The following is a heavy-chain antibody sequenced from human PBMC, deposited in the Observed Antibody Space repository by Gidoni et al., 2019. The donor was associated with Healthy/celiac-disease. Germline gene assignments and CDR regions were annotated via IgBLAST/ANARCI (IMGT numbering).Heavy chain of an antibody. J-gene: IGHJ4*02. V-gene: IGHV3-23*01. CDR1: GFTFSSYA. CDR3: AKDLTIFGVGGSYFDY. D-gene: IGHD3-3*01. CDR2: ISGSGGST. Sequence: EVQLLESGGGLVQPGGSLRLPCAAAGFTFSSYAMSWVRQATGKGLEWASAISGSGGSTYYADPVKGRFTISRDNTKNTLYLQMNSLRAEDTAVYYCAKDLTIFGVGGSYFDYWGQGTLVTVSS.